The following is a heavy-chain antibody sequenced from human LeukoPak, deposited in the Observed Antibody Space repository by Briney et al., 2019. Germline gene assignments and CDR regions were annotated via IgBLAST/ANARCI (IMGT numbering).Heavy chain of an antibody. D-gene: IGHD6-13*01. CDR3: ARDLGAAAVYGMDV. CDR2: INPNSGGT. V-gene: IGHV1-2*04. CDR1: RYTFTGYY. J-gene: IGHJ6*04. Sequence: GASVKVSCKASRYTFTGYYMHWVRQAPGQGLEWMGWINPNSGGTNYAQKFQGWVTMTRDTSISTAYMELSRLRSDDTAVYYCARDLGAAAVYGMDVWGKGTTVTVSS.